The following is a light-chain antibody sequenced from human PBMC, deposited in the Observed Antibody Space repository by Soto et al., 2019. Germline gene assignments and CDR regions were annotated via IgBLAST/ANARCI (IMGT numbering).Light chain of an antibody. CDR2: AAS. Sequence: EMILTQSPATLSVSPGGRATLSCRASQSLTNNLAWYQQKPGQAPRLLIYAASTRATSIPARYSGSGSGTDFTIIKSGVQADYFAVYHCQHRGTFGQGTKVEIK. CDR3: QHRGT. CDR1: QSLTNN. J-gene: IGKJ1*01. V-gene: IGKV3-15*01.